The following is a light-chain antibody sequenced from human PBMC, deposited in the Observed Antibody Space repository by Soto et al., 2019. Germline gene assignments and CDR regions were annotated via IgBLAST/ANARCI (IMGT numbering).Light chain of an antibody. J-gene: IGKJ3*01. CDR2: GAS. V-gene: IGKV3D-20*02. Sequence: EIILTQSPGTLSLSPGERATLSCRASQSVSSNYFAWYQQKPGQSPRLLIYGASIRATGIPDRFSGSGSGTDFTLTISRLEPEDFAVYYCQQRSNWPGTFGPGTKVDIK. CDR3: QQRSNWPGT. CDR1: QSVSSNY.